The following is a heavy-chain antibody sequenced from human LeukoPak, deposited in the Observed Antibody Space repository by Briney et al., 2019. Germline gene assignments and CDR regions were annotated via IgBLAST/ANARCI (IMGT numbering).Heavy chain of an antibody. Sequence: SETLSLTFAVYGGSFSGYYWSWIRQPPGKGLEWIGEINHSGSTNYNPSLKSRVTISVDTSKNQFSLKLSSVTAADTAVYYCARDRVTYGDKGYWGQGTLVTVSS. V-gene: IGHV4-34*01. CDR1: GGSFSGYY. J-gene: IGHJ4*02. CDR2: INHSGST. CDR3: ARDRVTYGDKGY. D-gene: IGHD4-17*01.